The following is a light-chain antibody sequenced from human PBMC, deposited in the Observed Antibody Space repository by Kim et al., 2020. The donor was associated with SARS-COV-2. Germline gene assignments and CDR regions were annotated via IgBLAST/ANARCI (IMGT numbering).Light chain of an antibody. J-gene: IGKJ2*02. Sequence: LAPGATATLSCRASQGVASEYLAWYQQKPGQAPRLLIFDASTRASGISDRFSGSGSGTDFFLTISRLEPEDFAVYFCQQYGTSPCTFGQGTKLEI. CDR1: QGVASEY. CDR2: DAS. CDR3: QQYGTSPCT. V-gene: IGKV3-20*01.